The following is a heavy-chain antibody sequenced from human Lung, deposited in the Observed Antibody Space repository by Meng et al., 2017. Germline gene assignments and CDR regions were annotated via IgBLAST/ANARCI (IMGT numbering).Heavy chain of an antibody. D-gene: IGHD2-2*01. CDR1: GYTFTSYG. CDR2: ISGYNGNT. J-gene: IGHJ5*02. Sequence: QVQLVQSGDEVKKTGASVKVSCKAPGYTFTSYGISWVRQAPGQGLEWMGWISGYNGNTNYAQKFQGRVTMTTDTSTSTAYMELRSLRSDDTAVYYCARDRYCSTTSCTGWFDPWGQGTLVTVSS. CDR3: ARDRYCSTTSCTGWFDP. V-gene: IGHV1-18*01.